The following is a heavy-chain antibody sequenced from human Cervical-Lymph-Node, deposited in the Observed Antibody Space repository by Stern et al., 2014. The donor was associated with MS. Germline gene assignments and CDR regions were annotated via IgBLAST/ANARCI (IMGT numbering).Heavy chain of an antibody. CDR3: ANRDMGYTYGRHDY. J-gene: IGHJ4*02. CDR2: IIPIVGRP. V-gene: IGHV1-69*06. D-gene: IGHD5-12*01. CDR1: GGSFNNKV. Sequence: GKLGQSGAEAKQHGPSVKVPCKASGGSFNNKVIRWVRKARGQGIEWMRGIIPIVGRPTYARKIQGRVTNMWDKAASTVHMVLSNLNYEDTAMYYCANRDMGYTYGRHDYWGQGTLVTVS.